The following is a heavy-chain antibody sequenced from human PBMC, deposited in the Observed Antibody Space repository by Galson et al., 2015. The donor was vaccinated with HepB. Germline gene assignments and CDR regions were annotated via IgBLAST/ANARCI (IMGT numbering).Heavy chain of an antibody. Sequence: PALVKPTQTLTLACTFSGFSLSTTTVGVAWIRQPPGKALEWLALIYWDDDKRYSPSLKSRLTIPKDTSKNQVVLTITNMDPVDTATYYCARSASDRDDVGRGSWFDPWGQGTLVTVSS. J-gene: IGHJ5*02. D-gene: IGHD1-1*01. V-gene: IGHV2-5*02. CDR3: ARSASDRDDVGRGSWFDP. CDR1: GFSLSTTTVG. CDR2: IYWDDDK.